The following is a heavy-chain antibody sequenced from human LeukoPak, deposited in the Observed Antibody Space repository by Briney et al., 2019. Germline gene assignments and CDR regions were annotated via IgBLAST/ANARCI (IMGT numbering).Heavy chain of an antibody. J-gene: IGHJ4*02. D-gene: IGHD6-19*01. CDR2: SRNKARSYSA. CDR3: SRVVSVAGSDYLDY. Sequence: PRGSLSLSCAASGFTFTDFFMDWVRLTPGKGLEWIGRSRNKARSYSAEYAASVQGRFAISRDESKNSLYLQMNSLKTEDTSVFYCSRVVSVAGSDYLDYWGQGTLVTVSS. CDR1: GFTFTDFF. V-gene: IGHV3-72*01.